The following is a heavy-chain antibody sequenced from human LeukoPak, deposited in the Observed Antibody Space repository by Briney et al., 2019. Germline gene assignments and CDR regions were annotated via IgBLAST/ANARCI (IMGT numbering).Heavy chain of an antibody. CDR3: ARLNKPGWFDP. Sequence: PSETLSLTCTVSGGSISSYYWSWIRQPPGKGLEWIGYIYYSGSTNYNPSLKSRLTISVDTSKNQFSLKLTSVTAVDTAVYYCARLNKPGWFDPWGQGTLVTVSS. CDR2: IYYSGST. V-gene: IGHV4-59*08. CDR1: GGSISSYY. J-gene: IGHJ5*02. D-gene: IGHD1-14*01.